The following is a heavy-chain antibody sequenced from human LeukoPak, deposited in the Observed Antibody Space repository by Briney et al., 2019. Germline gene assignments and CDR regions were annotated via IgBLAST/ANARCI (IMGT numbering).Heavy chain of an antibody. CDR2: TYYRSKWYN. D-gene: IGHD3-10*01. J-gene: IGHJ5*02. V-gene: IGHV6-1*01. CDR1: GDSVSSNSAA. CDR3: ARWVRGVIITGDISWFDP. Sequence: SQTLSLTCAISGDSVSSNSAAWNWIRQSPSRGLEWPGRTYYRSKWYNDYAVSVKSRITINPDTSKNQFSLQLNSVIPEDTAVYYCARWVRGVIITGDISWFDPWGQGTLVTVSS.